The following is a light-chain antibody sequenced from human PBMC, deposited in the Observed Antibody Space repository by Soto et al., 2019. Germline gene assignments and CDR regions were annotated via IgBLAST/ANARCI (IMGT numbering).Light chain of an antibody. Sequence: QSVLTQPPSASGSPGQSVTISCTGTSSDVGGHNSVSWYQQHPGKAPKLMIYEVSKRPSGVPDRFSGSKSGNTASLTVSGLQAEDEADYYCSSHAGGHSYVFGTGTKVTVL. V-gene: IGLV2-8*01. CDR2: EVS. J-gene: IGLJ1*01. CDR1: SSDVGGHNS. CDR3: SSHAGGHSYV.